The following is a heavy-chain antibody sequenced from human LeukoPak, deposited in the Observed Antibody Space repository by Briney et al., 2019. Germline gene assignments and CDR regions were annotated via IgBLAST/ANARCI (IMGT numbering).Heavy chain of an antibody. J-gene: IGHJ3*02. D-gene: IGHD6-13*01. Sequence: GGSLRLSCAASGFTFSSYAMSWVRQAPGKGLEWVSAISGSGGSTYYADSVKGRFTISRDNSKNTVYLQMNSLRAEDTAVNYCAKRGGSWYNGRAFDIWGQGTMVTVSS. CDR3: AKRGGSWYNGRAFDI. CDR1: GFTFSSYA. CDR2: ISGSGGST. V-gene: IGHV3-23*01.